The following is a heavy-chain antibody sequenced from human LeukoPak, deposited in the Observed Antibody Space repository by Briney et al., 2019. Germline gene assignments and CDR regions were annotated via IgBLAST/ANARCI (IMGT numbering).Heavy chain of an antibody. CDR2: ISANNGHT. D-gene: IGHD1-26*01. J-gene: IGHJ4*02. CDR3: ARAPMVGPTRVDF. V-gene: IGHV1-18*01. Sequence: ASVKVSCKASGYTFINYGFSWVRQAPGQGLEWMGWISANNGHTNYAQKFQGRVTMTTDTSTSTAYMELRSLRSDDTAMYYCARAPMVGPTRVDFSGQGTLVTVSS. CDR1: GYTFINYG.